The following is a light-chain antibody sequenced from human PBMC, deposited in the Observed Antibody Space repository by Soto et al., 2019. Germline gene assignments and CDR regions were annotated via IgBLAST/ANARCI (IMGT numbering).Light chain of an antibody. J-gene: IGKJ1*01. V-gene: IGKV1-5*03. CDR1: QTISSW. CDR3: QHYNTYSEA. CDR2: KAS. Sequence: EIKMTQSPSTLSGTVGDRVTITCRASQTISSWLAWYQQKPGKAPKLLIYKASTLKSGVPSRFGGSGSGTEFTLTISSLQPDDFATYYCQHYNTYSEAFGQGTIV.